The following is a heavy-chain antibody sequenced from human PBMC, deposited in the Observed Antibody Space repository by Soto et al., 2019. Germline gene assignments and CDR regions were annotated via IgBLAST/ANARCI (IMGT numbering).Heavy chain of an antibody. CDR3: ANGYSSGYSNPDY. V-gene: IGHV3-23*01. J-gene: IGHJ4*02. Sequence: EVQLLESGGGLVQPGGSLRLSCAASGFTFSSYAMSWVRQAPGKGLEWVSAISGSGGSTYYADSVKGRFTISRDNSKNTLYLQMNSLRAEDTAVYYCANGYSSGYSNPDYWGQGTLVTVSS. D-gene: IGHD3-22*01. CDR1: GFTFSSYA. CDR2: ISGSGGST.